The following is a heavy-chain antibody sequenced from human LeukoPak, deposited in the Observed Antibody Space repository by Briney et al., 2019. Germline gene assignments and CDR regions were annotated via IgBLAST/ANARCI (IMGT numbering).Heavy chain of an antibody. CDR2: ISSSSSYI. D-gene: IGHD4-17*01. CDR1: GFTFSSYS. V-gene: IGHV3-21*01. Sequence: PGGSLRLSCAASGFTFSSYSMNWVRQAPGKGLGWVSSISSSSSYIYYADSVKGRFTISRDNAKNSLYLQMNSLRAEDTAVYYCARVPPDYGAQVGAFDIWGQGTMVTVSS. CDR3: ARVPPDYGAQVGAFDI. J-gene: IGHJ3*02.